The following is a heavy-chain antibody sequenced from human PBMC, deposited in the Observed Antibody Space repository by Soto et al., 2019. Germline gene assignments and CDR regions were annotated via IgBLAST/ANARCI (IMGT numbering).Heavy chain of an antibody. D-gene: IGHD5-12*01. V-gene: IGHV1-46*01. CDR2: INPNGGST. J-gene: IGHJ5*02. CDR1: ADTFTSYY. Sequence: ASVKVSCKAPADTFTSYYIHWVRQAPGHGLEWMGIINPNGGSTRFAQTFQGRITMTTDTSTSTVYMELRSLRSEDTAVYYCVRGKMREMATILRDKWFDPWGQGTLVTVSS. CDR3: VRGKMREMATILRDKWFDP.